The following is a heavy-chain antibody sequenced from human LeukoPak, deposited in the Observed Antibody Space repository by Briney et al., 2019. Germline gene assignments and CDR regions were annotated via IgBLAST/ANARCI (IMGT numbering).Heavy chain of an antibody. D-gene: IGHD5-24*01. CDR2: IAIDGIQE. J-gene: IGHJ4*02. CDR1: GFRFNNYA. Sequence: PGRSLRLSCAASGFRFNNYAMHWVRQPPGTGLECVAVIAIDGIQEYYADSVKCPFSISRDNSKNTLYLQMNSLRYEATAVYYCAREMATINDYWGQGTLVTVSS. V-gene: IGHV3-30*04. CDR3: AREMATINDY.